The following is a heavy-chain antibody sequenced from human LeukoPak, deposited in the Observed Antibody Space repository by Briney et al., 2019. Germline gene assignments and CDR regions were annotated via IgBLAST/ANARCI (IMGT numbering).Heavy chain of an antibody. CDR1: GGSISSYY. J-gene: IGHJ4*02. CDR3: ARGMITFGGVIVDYFDY. Sequence: KASETLSLTCTVSGGSISSYYWSWIRQPPGKGLEWIGYIFYTGSTYYNPSLKSRVTISVDTSKNQFSLKLSSVTAADTAVYYCARGMITFGGVIVDYFDYWGQGTLVTVSS. CDR2: IFYTGST. V-gene: IGHV4-59*08. D-gene: IGHD3-16*02.